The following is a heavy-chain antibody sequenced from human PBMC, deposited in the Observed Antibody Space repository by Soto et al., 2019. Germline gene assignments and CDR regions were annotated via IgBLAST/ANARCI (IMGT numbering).Heavy chain of an antibody. CDR1: GYSFTSYW. J-gene: IGHJ6*02. Sequence: GESLKISCKGSGYSFTSYWIGWVRQMPGKGLKRMGIIYPGDSDTRYSPSFQGQVTISADKSISTAYLQWSSLKASDTAMYYCARFASGPGYDFWSGYYPYGMDVWGQGTTVTVSS. CDR2: IYPGDSDT. D-gene: IGHD3-3*01. CDR3: ARFASGPGYDFWSGYYPYGMDV. V-gene: IGHV5-51*01.